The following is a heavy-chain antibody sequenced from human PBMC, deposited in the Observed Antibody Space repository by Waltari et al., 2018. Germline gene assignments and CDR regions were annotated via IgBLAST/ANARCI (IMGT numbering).Heavy chain of an antibody. J-gene: IGHJ4*02. Sequence: QVQLQQWGAGLLKPSETLSLTCAVYGGSFSGYYWSWIRQPPGKGLEWIGEINHSGSTNYNPSLKSRVTISVDTSKNQFSLKLSSVTAADTAVYYCARAGYYRFDYWGQGTLVTVSS. V-gene: IGHV4-34*01. CDR1: GGSFSGYY. CDR2: INHSGST. D-gene: IGHD3-22*01. CDR3: ARAGYYRFDY.